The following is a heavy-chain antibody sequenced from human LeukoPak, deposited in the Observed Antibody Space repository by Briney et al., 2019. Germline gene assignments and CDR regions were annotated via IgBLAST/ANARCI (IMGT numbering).Heavy chain of an antibody. CDR2: IKSKTDGGTT. V-gene: IGHV3-15*01. J-gene: IGHJ4*02. Sequence: GGSLRLSCAASGFTFSNAWMSWVRQAPGKGLEWVGRIKSKTDGGTTDNAAPVKGRFTISRDDSKNTLYLQMNSLKTEDTAVYYCTTVAEPLLTGYPFDYWGQGTLVTVSS. CDR3: TTVAEPLLTGYPFDY. CDR1: GFTFSNAW. D-gene: IGHD3-9*01.